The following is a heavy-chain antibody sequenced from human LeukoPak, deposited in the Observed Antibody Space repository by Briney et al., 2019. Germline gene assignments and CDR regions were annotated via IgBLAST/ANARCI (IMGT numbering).Heavy chain of an antibody. D-gene: IGHD2-21*02. CDR1: GGSISSGSYS. J-gene: IGHJ3*01. CDR3: ASQYCGGDCKGPGAFDV. CDR2: IYPRGST. V-gene: IGHV4-30-2*01. Sequence: SETLSLTCAVSGGSISSGSYSWSWIRQPPGKGLEWIGYIYPRGSTYYNPSLKSRVILSLDKSANQFSLNLSSVTAADTAVYYCASQYCGGDCKGPGAFDVWGQGTMVAVSS.